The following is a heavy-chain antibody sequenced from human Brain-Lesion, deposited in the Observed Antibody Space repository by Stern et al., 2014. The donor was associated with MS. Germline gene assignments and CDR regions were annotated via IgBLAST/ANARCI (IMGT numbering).Heavy chain of an antibody. V-gene: IGHV4-31*03. J-gene: IGHJ4*02. CDR1: GGAVSSGDRY. CDR2: ISYSGNT. CDR3: ARVTEFLRFFYPDY. D-gene: IGHD3-3*01. Sequence: DQLVESGPGLVKPSRTLSLTCTVSGGAVSSGDRYWSWIRQHPEKGLAWIGYISYSGNTYYNPSLESRVTISMDRSKNQFSLKLRSVTAADTAVYYCARVTEFLRFFYPDYWGQGIRVTVSS.